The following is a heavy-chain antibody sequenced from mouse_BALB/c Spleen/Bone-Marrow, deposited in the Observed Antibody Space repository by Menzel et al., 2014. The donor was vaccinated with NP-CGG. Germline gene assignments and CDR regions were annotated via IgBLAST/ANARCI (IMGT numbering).Heavy chain of an antibody. CDR1: GYTFTAYV. V-gene: IGHV1-14*01. CDR2: INPYNDGT. J-gene: IGHJ4*01. Sequence: EVQLQQSGPELVKPGASVKMSCKASGYTFTAYVMHWVKQKPGQGLEWIGYINPYNDGTKYNEMFKGKATLTSDKSSSTAYMELSSLTSEDSAVHCCAREGGLRRGDYYAMDYWGQGTSVTVSS. D-gene: IGHD2-4*01. CDR3: AREGGLRRGDYYAMDY.